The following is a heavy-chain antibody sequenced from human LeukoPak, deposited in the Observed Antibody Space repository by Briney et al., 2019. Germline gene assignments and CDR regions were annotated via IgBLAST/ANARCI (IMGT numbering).Heavy chain of an antibody. CDR2: IKQDGSEK. CDR3: ARTLRGYVWGSYRYPASEYFDY. V-gene: IGHV3-7*01. CDR1: GFTFSSYW. J-gene: IGHJ4*02. D-gene: IGHD3-16*02. Sequence: GGSLRLSCAASGFTFSSYWMSWVRQAPGKGLEWVANIKQDGSEKYYVDSVKGRFTISRDNAKNSLYLQMNSLRAEDTAVYYCARTLRGYVWGSYRYPASEYFDYWGQGTLVTVSS.